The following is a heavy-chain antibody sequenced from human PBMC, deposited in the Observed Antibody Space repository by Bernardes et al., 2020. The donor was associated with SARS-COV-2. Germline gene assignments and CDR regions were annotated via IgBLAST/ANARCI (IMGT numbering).Heavy chain of an antibody. CDR3: ARVGMGYYDFWSGPPHFGMDV. V-gene: IGHV4-4*07. D-gene: IGHD3-3*01. Sequence: SETLSLTCTVSGGSISSYYWSWIRQPAGKGLEWIGRIYTSGSTNYNPSLKSRATISVDTSKNQFSLKLSSVTAADTAVYYCARVGMGYYDFWSGPPHFGMDVWGQGTTVTVSS. J-gene: IGHJ6*02. CDR1: GGSISSYY. CDR2: IYTSGST.